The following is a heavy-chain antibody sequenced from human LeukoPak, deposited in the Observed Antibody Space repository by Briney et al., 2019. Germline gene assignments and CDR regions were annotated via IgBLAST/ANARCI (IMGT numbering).Heavy chain of an antibody. CDR1: GFTVSSNS. D-gene: IGHD4/OR15-4a*01. J-gene: IGHJ4*02. Sequence: GGSLRLSCTASGFTVSSNSMSWVRQAPGKGLEWVSFIYSDNTHYSDSVKGRFTISRDNSNNTLYLQLNSLRAEDTAVYYCARRAGAYSHPYDYWGQGTLVTVSS. CDR2: IYSDNT. V-gene: IGHV3-53*01. CDR3: ARRAGAYSHPYDY.